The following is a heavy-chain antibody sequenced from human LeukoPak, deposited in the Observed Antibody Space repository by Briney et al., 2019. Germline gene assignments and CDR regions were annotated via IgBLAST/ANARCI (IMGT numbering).Heavy chain of an antibody. D-gene: IGHD3-10*01. V-gene: IGHV4-31*03. CDR3: ARVTYYYGSGSYYVDY. Sequence: SQTLSLTCTVSGGSISSGGYYWSWIRQHPGKGLEWIGYIYYSGSTYYNPSLKSRVTISVDTSKNQFSLKLSSVTAADTAVYYCARVTYYYGSGSYYVDYWGQGTLVTVSS. CDR1: GGSISSGGYY. J-gene: IGHJ4*02. CDR2: IYYSGST.